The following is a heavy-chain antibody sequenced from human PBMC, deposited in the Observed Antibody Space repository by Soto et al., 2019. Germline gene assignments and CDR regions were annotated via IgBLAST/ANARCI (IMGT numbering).Heavy chain of an antibody. D-gene: IGHD7-27*01. V-gene: IGHV1-8*01. CDR2: MNHNSGNT. CDR1: GYTFTSYD. CDR3: AKETNWGIVNWYFDL. Sequence: QVQLVQSGAEVKKPGASVKVSCKDSGYTFTSYDINWVRQTTGQALEWMGWMNHNSGNTGYAQKFQGRVTMTRNTSISTAYMELSSLRSEDTAVYYCAKETNWGIVNWYFDLWGRGTLFTVSS. J-gene: IGHJ2*01.